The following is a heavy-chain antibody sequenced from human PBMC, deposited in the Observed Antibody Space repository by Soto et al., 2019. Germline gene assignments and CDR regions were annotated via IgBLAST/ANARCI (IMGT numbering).Heavy chain of an antibody. D-gene: IGHD1-26*01. V-gene: IGHV3-9*01. CDR3: VKDKYSGGYLMASLAN. CDR2: VNWNSASL. Sequence: EVQLVESGGGLVQPGRSLTLSCAASGFTFGDYAMNWLRQVPGKGLEWVSGVNWNSASLAYADSVKGRFPIARDNANNSLHLHMSSLGPEDTVLYYRVKDKYSGGYLMASLANWCQGTLVVFSS. CDR1: GFTFGDYA. J-gene: IGHJ4*02.